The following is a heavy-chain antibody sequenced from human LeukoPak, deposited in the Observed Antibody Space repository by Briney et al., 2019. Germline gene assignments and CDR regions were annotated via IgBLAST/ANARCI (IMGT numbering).Heavy chain of an antibody. CDR3: ARVSYGDYGLAYGYYYGMDV. V-gene: IGHV1-69*13. D-gene: IGHD4-17*01. J-gene: IGHJ6*02. CDR2: IIPIFGTA. CDR1: GGTFSSYA. Sequence: ASVKVSCKASGGTFSSYAISWVRQAPGQGLEWMGGIIPIFGTANYAQKFQGRATITADESTSTAYMELSSLRSEDTAVYYCARVSYGDYGLAYGYYYGMDVWGQGTTVTVSS.